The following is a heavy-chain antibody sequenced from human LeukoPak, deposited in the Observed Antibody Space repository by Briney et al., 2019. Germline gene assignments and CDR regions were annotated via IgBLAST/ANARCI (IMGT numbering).Heavy chain of an antibody. V-gene: IGHV3-21*04. CDR1: GFTFSSYS. J-gene: IGHJ4*02. CDR3: AKDTLYSSTIDY. D-gene: IGHD6-13*01. CDR2: ISSSSSYI. Sequence: PGGSLRLSCAASGFTFSSYSMNWVRQAPGKGLEWVSSISSSSSYIYYADSVKGRFTISRDNSKNTLYLQMNSLRAEDTAVYYCAKDTLYSSTIDYWGQGTLVTVSS.